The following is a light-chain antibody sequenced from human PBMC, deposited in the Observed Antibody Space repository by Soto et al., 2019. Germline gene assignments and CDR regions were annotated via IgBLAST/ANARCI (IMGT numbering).Light chain of an antibody. Sequence: DIQMTQSPSTLSASLGDRVTITCRASRSIDNWLAWYQQKPGKAPNLLIYDASSLESGVPSRFSGSGSGTECTLTISSLQPDDFATYYCQQYNSYPWTFGQGTKVDI. CDR2: DAS. J-gene: IGKJ1*01. CDR3: QQYNSYPWT. CDR1: RSIDNW. V-gene: IGKV1-5*01.